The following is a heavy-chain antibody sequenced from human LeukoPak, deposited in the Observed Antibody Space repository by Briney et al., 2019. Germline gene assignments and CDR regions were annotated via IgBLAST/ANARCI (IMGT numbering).Heavy chain of an antibody. D-gene: IGHD6-19*01. CDR3: AREGSIAVAGTRGYYFDY. CDR2: IYYSGST. J-gene: IGHJ4*02. CDR1: GGSISSYC. V-gene: IGHV4-59*01. Sequence: SETLSLTCTVSGGSISSYCWSWIRQPPGKGLEWIGYIYYSGSTNYNPSLKSRVTISVDTSKNQFSLKLSSVTAADTAVYYCAREGSIAVAGTRGYYFDYWGQGTLVTVSS.